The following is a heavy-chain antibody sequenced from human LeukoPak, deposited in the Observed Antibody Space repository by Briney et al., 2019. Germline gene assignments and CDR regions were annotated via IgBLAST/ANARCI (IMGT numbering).Heavy chain of an antibody. D-gene: IGHD2-2*01. J-gene: IGHJ4*02. Sequence: ASLRLSCAASGFTFSSSWMQWVRQAPGQGLVWVSRINSDESVTTYTNSVKGRFTISRDNAKNTLYLQMNSLRAEDTAMYYCVRSRFTTSSFDYWGQGTLVTVSS. V-gene: IGHV3-74*03. CDR2: INSDESVT. CDR1: GFTFSSSW. CDR3: VRSRFTTSSFDY.